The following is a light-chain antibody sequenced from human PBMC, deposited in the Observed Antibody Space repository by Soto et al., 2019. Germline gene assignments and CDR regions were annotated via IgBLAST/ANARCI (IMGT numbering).Light chain of an antibody. Sequence: DIVLTQSPATLSLSPGERATLSCRASQSVSSYLAWYQQKPGQAPRLLIYDASNRATAIPARFSGSGSGTDFTLTITSLEPEDFAVYYCQQRSDWPPTFGGGTKVEIK. CDR2: DAS. CDR3: QQRSDWPPT. CDR1: QSVSSY. J-gene: IGKJ4*01. V-gene: IGKV3-11*01.